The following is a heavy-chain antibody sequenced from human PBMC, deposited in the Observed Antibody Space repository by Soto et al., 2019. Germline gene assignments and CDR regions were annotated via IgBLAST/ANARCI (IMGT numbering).Heavy chain of an antibody. V-gene: IGHV3-48*02. Sequence: EVQLVESGGGLVQPGGSLRLSCAASGFTFSSYIMNWVRQAPGKGLEWVSYISSSSSTIYYADSVKGRFTISRDNAKNSLYLQMNSLRDEDTAVYYCARAGGYYGSGSSYYYGMDVWGQGTTVTVSS. CDR3: ARAGGYYGSGSSYYYGMDV. CDR2: ISSSSSTI. D-gene: IGHD3-10*01. J-gene: IGHJ6*02. CDR1: GFTFSSYI.